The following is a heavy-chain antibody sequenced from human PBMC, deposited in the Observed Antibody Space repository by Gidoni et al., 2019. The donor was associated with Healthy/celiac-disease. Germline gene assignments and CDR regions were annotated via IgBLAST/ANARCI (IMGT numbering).Heavy chain of an antibody. Sequence: GLEWVSGISWNSGSIGYADSVKGRFTISRDNAKNSLYLQMNSLRAEDTALYYCAKDIGSSWEEGLDYWGQGTLVTVSS. J-gene: IGHJ4*02. CDR3: AKDIGSSWEEGLDY. D-gene: IGHD6-13*01. CDR2: ISWNSGSI. V-gene: IGHV3-9*01.